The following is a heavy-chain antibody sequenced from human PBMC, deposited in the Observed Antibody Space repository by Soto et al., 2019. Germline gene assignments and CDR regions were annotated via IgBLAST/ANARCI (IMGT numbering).Heavy chain of an antibody. CDR2: IFYSGST. J-gene: IGHJ4*02. CDR3: ARNSISKKIDY. V-gene: IGHV4-31*03. CDR1: GGSINSGGYY. Sequence: QVQLQESGPGLVKPSQTLSLTCSVSGGSINSGGYYWTWIRQHPGKGLEWIGNIFYSGSTSYNPSLKIRLTISIDTSKTHFSLKLSSVTAADTAGYYCARNSISKKIDYWGQGTLVTVSS. D-gene: IGHD3-22*01.